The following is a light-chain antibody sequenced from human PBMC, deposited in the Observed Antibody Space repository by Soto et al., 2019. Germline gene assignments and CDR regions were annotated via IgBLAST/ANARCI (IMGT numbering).Light chain of an antibody. Sequence: EIVMTQSPATLSVSPGERATLSCRASQSITRNLAWYQQSPGQAPRLLIYGASTRATGIPARFSGSGSGTEFTLTINSLQSEDFAVYYCQQRNTWPPITFGQGTRLEIK. CDR2: GAS. CDR1: QSITRN. CDR3: QQRNTWPPIT. V-gene: IGKV3-15*01. J-gene: IGKJ5*01.